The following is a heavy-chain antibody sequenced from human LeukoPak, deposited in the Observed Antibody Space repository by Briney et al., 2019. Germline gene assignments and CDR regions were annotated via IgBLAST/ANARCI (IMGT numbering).Heavy chain of an antibody. J-gene: IGHJ5*02. CDR1: GFTFSSYG. V-gene: IGHV3-33*01. D-gene: IGHD2-15*01. CDR2: IWYDGSNK. Sequence: PGGSLRLSCAASGFTFSSYGMHWVRQAPGKGLEWVAVIWYDGSNKYYADSVKGRFTISRDNSKNTPYLQMNSLRAEDTAVYYCARRYCSGGSCSFDPWGQGTLVTVSS. CDR3: ARRYCSGGSCSFDP.